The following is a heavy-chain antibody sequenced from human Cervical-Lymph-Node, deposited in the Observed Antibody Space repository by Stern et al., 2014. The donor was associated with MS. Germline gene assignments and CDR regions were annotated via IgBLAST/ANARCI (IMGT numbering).Heavy chain of an antibody. CDR2: ISGSGSST. CDR3: ANDLDTQFVDSSGWYYFDY. Sequence: VQLVESGGGLVQPGGSLRLSCAASGFTFSSYAMSWVRQAPGKGLEWVSAISGSGSSTYYADSVKGRFTISRDNCKNTLYLQMNSRRTEDKAVYHCANDLDTQFVDSSGWYYFDYWGQGTLVTVSS. D-gene: IGHD6-19*01. J-gene: IGHJ4*02. V-gene: IGHV3-23*04. CDR1: GFTFSSYA.